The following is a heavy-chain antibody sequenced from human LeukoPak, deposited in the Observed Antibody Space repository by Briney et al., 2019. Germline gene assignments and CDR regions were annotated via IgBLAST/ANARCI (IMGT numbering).Heavy chain of an antibody. J-gene: IGHJ4*02. CDR1: GFTFSSYA. D-gene: IGHD2-15*01. Sequence: GGSLRLSCAASGFTFSSYAMHWVRQAPGKGLEWVAVISYDGSNKYYADSVKGRFTISRDNSKNTLYLQMNSLRAEDTAVYYCARDACGGTCYQYYFDYWGQGTLVTVSS. CDR2: ISYDGSNK. CDR3: ARDACGGTCYQYYFDY. V-gene: IGHV3-30*04.